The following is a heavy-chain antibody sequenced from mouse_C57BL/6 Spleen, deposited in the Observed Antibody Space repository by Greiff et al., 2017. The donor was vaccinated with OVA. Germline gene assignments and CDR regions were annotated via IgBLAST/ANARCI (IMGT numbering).Heavy chain of an antibody. J-gene: IGHJ4*01. CDR1: GYTFTSYG. D-gene: IGHD1-1*01. CDR2: IYPKSGNT. CDR3: ARTGSSWGLYAMDY. V-gene: IGHV1-81*01. Sequence: QVQLKESGAELARPGASMKLSCKASGYTFTSYGISWVQQRTGKGLEWIGEIYPKSGNTNYNEKIKGKATLTADKSSSTASMELRSLTSEDSAVYFCARTGSSWGLYAMDYWGQGTSVTVSS.